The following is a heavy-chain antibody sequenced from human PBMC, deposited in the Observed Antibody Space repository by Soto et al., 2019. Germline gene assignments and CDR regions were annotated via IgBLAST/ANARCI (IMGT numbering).Heavy chain of an antibody. V-gene: IGHV3-21*01. J-gene: IGHJ6*02. CDR2: ISSSSSYI. CDR1: GFTFSSYS. Sequence: GGSLRLSCAASGFTFSSYSMNWVRQAPGKGLEWVSSISSSSSYIYYADSVKGRFTISRDNAKNSLYLQMNSLRAEDTAVYYCAREYSSSSYYYYYGMDVWGQGTTVTVSS. D-gene: IGHD6-6*01. CDR3: AREYSSSSYYYYYGMDV.